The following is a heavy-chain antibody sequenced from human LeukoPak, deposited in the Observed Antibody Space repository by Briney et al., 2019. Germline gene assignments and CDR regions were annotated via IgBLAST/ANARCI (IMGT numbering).Heavy chain of an antibody. J-gene: IGHJ4*02. CDR1: GFTFSSYG. D-gene: IGHD3-22*01. Sequence: GGSLRLSCAASGFTFSSYGMHWVRQAPGKGLEWVAVISYDGSNKYYADSVKGRFTISRDNSKNTLYLQMNSLRAEDTAVYYCARDPGVVITSSFDYWGQGTLVTVSS. CDR2: ISYDGSNK. V-gene: IGHV3-30*19. CDR3: ARDPGVVITSSFDY.